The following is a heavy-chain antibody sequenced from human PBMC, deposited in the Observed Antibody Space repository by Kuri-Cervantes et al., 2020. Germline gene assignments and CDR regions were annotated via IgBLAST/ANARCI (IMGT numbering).Heavy chain of an antibody. CDR1: GFTFGDYA. CDR2: IRSKAYGGTT. CDR3: TTGLGGG. D-gene: IGHD2-15*01. V-gene: IGHV3-49*03. Sequence: GESLKISCTASGFTFGDYAMSWFRQAPGKGLEWAGFIRSKAYGGTTEYAASVKGRFTISRDDSTNTLYLQMNSLISEDTAVYYCTTGLGGGWGQGTLVTVSS. J-gene: IGHJ4*02.